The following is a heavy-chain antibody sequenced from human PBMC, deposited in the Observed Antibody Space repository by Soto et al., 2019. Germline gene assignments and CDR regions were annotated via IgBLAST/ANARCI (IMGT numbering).Heavy chain of an antibody. CDR3: AKDDLEYSSSFVY. V-gene: IGHV3-30*18. Sequence: GGSLTLSCAASGFTFSSYGMHWVRQAPGKGLEWEADISYEGSNKYYADSVKGRFTISRDNSKNTLYLQMNSLRAEDTDVYYCAKDDLEYSSSFVYWGQGNLAPVSS. J-gene: IGHJ4*02. CDR2: ISYEGSNK. D-gene: IGHD6-6*01. CDR1: GFTFSSYG.